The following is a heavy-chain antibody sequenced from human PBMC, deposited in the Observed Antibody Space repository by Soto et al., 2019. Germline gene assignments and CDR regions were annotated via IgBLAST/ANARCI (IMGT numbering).Heavy chain of an antibody. CDR2: ISAYNGNT. V-gene: IGHV1-18*01. J-gene: IGHJ5*02. CDR3: ARNGVAPPDIVVVPAAEFDP. CDR1: GYTFTSYG. D-gene: IGHD2-2*01. Sequence: ASVKVSCKASGYTFTSYGISWVRQAPGQGLEWMGWISAYNGNTNYAQKLQGRVTMTTDTSTSTAYIELRSLRSDDTAVYYCARNGVAPPDIVVVPAAEFDPWGQGTLVTVSS.